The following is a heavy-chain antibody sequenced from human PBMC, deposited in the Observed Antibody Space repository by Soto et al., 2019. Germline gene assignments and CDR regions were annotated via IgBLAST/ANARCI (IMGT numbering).Heavy chain of an antibody. CDR2: IDPSGTTI. V-gene: IGHV3-11*01. CDR1: GLTFIDFY. CDR3: ERGHHGLEI. J-gene: IGHJ6*02. Sequence: PVGSLRLSCAASGLTFIDFYMSWVRQAPGKGLDWVSYIDPSGTTIVYADSVKGRFTVSRDNAKNSLYLQMDSLRGEDSAVYYCERGHHGLEIWGRGTTVTVSS.